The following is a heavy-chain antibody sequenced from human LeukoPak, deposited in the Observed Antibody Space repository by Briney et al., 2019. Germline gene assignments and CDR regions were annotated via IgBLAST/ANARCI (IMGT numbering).Heavy chain of an antibody. V-gene: IGHV3-15*01. J-gene: IGHJ4*02. D-gene: IGHD5-12*01. CDR2: IKSKTDGGTT. Sequence: GGSLRLSCAASGFTFSNAWMSWVRQAPGKGLEWVGRIKSKTDGGTTDYAAPVKGRFTISRDDPKNTLYLQMNSLKTEDTAVYYCTTGYSGYDSAFDYWGQGTLVTVSS. CDR3: TTGYSGYDSAFDY. CDR1: GFTFSNAW.